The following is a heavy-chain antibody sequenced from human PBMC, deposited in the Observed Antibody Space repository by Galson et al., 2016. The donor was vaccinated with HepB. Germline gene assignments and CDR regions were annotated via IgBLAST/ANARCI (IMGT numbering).Heavy chain of an antibody. D-gene: IGHD1-14*01. J-gene: IGHJ4*02. Sequence: LRLSCAASGFPFNCYMSWVRQAPGTGLAWISYISTTSSYALYADSVKGRFTISRDNARNSLYLQMNSLRADDTAVYYCARNTPSPGNGAYFDYWGRGALVTVSS. CDR3: ARNTPSPGNGAYFDY. CDR1: GFPFNCY. CDR2: ISTTSSYA. V-gene: IGHV3-11*03.